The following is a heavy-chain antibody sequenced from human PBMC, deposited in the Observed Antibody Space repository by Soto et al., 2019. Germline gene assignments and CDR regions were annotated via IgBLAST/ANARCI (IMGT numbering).Heavy chain of an antibody. CDR2: IYYSGST. V-gene: IGHV4-59*01. CDR3: ARGIEMATIWGYYYGMDV. CDR1: GGSISSYY. J-gene: IGHJ6*02. D-gene: IGHD5-12*01. Sequence: PSETLSLTXTVSGGSISSYYWSWIRPPPGKGLEWIGYIYYSGSTNYNPSLKSRVTISVDTSKSQFSLKLSSVTAADTAVYYCARGIEMATIWGYYYGMDVWGQWTTVTVSS.